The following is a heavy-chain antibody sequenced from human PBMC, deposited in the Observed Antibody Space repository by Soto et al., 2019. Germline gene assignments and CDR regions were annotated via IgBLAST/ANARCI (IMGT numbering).Heavy chain of an antibody. V-gene: IGHV3-21*01. J-gene: IGHJ4*02. Sequence: EVQLVESGGGLVKPGGSLRLSCAASGFTFSSYSMNWVRQAPGKGLEWVSSIRSSSDYIFYADSVKGRFTISRDNAKNALYLQMNSLRAEDTAVYYCARGGGYGSVYYLDSWGQGTLVTVSS. D-gene: IGHD3-10*01. CDR3: ARGGGYGSVYYLDS. CDR1: GFTFSSYS. CDR2: IRSSSDYI.